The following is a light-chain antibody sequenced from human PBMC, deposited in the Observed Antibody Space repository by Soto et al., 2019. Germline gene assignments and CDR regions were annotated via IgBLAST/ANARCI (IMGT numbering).Light chain of an antibody. CDR2: GNT. CDR1: STNIGAGYG. Sequence: QSVLTQPPSVSGAPGQRVSISCTGSSTNIGAGYGVHWYQQRPGTAPKILIVGNTIRPSGVPDRFSASTSGTSASLAITELQADDEAEYFCSSYTAGRTFVFGGGTKLTVL. J-gene: IGLJ2*01. CDR3: SSYTAGRTFV. V-gene: IGLV1-40*01.